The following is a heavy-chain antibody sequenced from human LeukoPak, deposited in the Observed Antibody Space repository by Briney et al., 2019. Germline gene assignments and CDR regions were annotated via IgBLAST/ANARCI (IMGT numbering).Heavy chain of an antibody. Sequence: SVKVSCKASGFTFISSAVQWVRQARGQHLEWIGWIVVDSANTHYAQKFQERVTITRDMSTNTAYMELSSLRSEDTAVYYCAAVCSSGSCYTPFDYWGQGTLVTVSS. D-gene: IGHD2-15*01. CDR2: IVVDSANT. CDR3: AAVCSSGSCYTPFDY. V-gene: IGHV1-58*01. CDR1: GFTFISSA. J-gene: IGHJ4*02.